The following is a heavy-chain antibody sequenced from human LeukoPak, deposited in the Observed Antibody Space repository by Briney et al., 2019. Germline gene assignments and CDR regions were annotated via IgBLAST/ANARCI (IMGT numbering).Heavy chain of an antibody. CDR2: INPNSGGT. Sequence: ASVNVSCTASGYTFTGYYMHWVRQAPAQGLEWMGWINPNSGGTNYAQKFQGRVTMTRDTSMSTAYMELSRLGSDDTAVYYCARVTGEGYSYGRYYFDYWGQGTLVTVSS. D-gene: IGHD5-18*01. CDR3: ARVTGEGYSYGRYYFDY. V-gene: IGHV1-2*02. J-gene: IGHJ4*02. CDR1: GYTFTGYY.